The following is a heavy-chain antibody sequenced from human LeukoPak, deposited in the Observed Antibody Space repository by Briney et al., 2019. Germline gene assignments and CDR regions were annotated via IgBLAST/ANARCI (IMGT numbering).Heavy chain of an antibody. CDR3: ARDHHGIHSAFDV. D-gene: IGHD1-14*01. CDR2: ISSDGSIT. CDR1: GFTFSTYS. Sequence: QSGRSLRLSRAASGFTFSTYSMHWVRQAPGKRLEWGAVISSDGSITSYGDSVKGRFTISRDNARNTMYLQMSSLRAEDTAVYYCARDHHGIHSAFDVWGQGTMVTVS. J-gene: IGHJ3*01. V-gene: IGHV3-30-3*01.